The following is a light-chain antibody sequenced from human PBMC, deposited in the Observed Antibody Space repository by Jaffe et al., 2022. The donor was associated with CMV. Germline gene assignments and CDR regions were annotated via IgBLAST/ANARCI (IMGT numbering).Light chain of an antibody. V-gene: IGKV1-39*01. J-gene: IGKJ5*01. CDR1: QSISSY. CDR2: SAS. Sequence: DIQMTQSPSSLSASVGDRVTITCRASQSISSYLNWYQQSPGKAPKLLIYSASSLQSGVPSRFSGSGSGTDFTLTINSLQPEDFATYYCQQSYTTPITFGQGTRLEIE. CDR3: QQSYTTPIT.